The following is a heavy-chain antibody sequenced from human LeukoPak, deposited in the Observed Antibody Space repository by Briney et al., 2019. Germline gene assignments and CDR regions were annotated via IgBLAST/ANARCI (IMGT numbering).Heavy chain of an antibody. CDR3: ARVPYMVRGVVNWFDP. Sequence: QPSETLSLTCTVSGGSISPYYWSWIRQPPGKGLEWIGYIFHTGSGSTSHNPSLKSRVTISVDTSKNQFSLNLNSVTAADTAVYYCARVPYMVRGVVNWFDPWGQGTLVTVSS. V-gene: IGHV4-59*08. D-gene: IGHD3-10*01. J-gene: IGHJ5*02. CDR2: IFHTGSGST. CDR1: GGSISPYY.